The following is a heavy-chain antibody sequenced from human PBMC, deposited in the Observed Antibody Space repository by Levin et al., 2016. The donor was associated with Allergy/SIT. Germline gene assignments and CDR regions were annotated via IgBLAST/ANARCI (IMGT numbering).Heavy chain of an antibody. J-gene: IGHJ4*02. CDR3: AREDGSTFDY. CDR2: ISYNGNT. CDR1: GGSISSAGYH. V-gene: IGHV4-31*03. Sequence: SETLSLTCSVSGGSISSAGYHWTWIPAKTRGRGLEWIGYISYNGNTYYNPSLRSRITMSVDASHNQFSLRVASLTAADTAVYFCAREDGSTFDYWGQGTLVTVSS.